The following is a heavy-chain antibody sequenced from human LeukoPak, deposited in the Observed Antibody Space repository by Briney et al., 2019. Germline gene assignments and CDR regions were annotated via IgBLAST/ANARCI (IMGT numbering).Heavy chain of an antibody. V-gene: IGHV3-66*01. D-gene: IGHD3-9*01. Sequence: GGSLRLSCAASGFTVSSNYMGWVRQAPGKGLEWVSVIYSGGSTYYADSVKGRFTISRDNSKNTLYLQMNSLRAEDTAVYYCARDRGKYYDILTGYHPFDYWGQGTLVTVSS. J-gene: IGHJ4*02. CDR2: IYSGGST. CDR1: GFTVSSNY. CDR3: ARDRGKYYDILTGYHPFDY.